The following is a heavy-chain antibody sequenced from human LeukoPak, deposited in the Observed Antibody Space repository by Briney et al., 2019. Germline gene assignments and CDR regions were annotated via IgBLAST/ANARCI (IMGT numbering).Heavy chain of an antibody. Sequence: GGSLRLSCAASGFTFSDYYMSWIRQAPGKGLEWVSAISGSGGSTYCADSVKGRFTISRDNSKNTLYLQMNSLRAEDTALYYCAKDYRMIAFGGVIGIEAFDIWGQGTMVTVSS. CDR1: GFTFSDYY. CDR3: AKDYRMIAFGGVIGIEAFDI. V-gene: IGHV3-23*01. CDR2: ISGSGGST. D-gene: IGHD3-16*02. J-gene: IGHJ3*02.